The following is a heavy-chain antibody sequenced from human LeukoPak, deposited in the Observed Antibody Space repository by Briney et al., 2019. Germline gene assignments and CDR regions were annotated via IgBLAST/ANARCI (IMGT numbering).Heavy chain of an antibody. CDR1: GFPISGNY. V-gene: IGHV3-53*01. J-gene: IGHJ6*03. D-gene: IGHD4-17*01. Sequence: AETLTLSCAGSGFPISGNYRSWLRQPPGKGLEWLGFLYCSGNTFHHDSLKGRVTISRDNSKNQFSLQMNRVGAEDTAVYYCATLGHRYGLRGSDYYYMGVLGKGTTVT. CDR2: LYCSGNT. CDR3: ATLGHRYGLRGSDYYYMGV.